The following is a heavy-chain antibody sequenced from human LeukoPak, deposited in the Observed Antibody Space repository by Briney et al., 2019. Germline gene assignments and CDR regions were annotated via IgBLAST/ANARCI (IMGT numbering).Heavy chain of an antibody. D-gene: IGHD1-26*01. V-gene: IGHV4-59*01. Sequence: SETLSLTCTVSGGSISSYYWSWIRQPPGKGLEWIGYIYYSGSTNYNPSLRSRVTISVDTSKNQFSLKLSSVTAADTAVYYCARLVGNTRWSQGTLVTVSS. CDR3: ARLVGNTR. J-gene: IGHJ4*02. CDR1: GGSISSYY. CDR2: IYYSGST.